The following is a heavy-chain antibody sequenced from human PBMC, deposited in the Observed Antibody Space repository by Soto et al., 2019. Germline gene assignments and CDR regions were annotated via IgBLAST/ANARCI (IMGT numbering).Heavy chain of an antibody. CDR2: ISYDGRKK. Sequence: QVQLVESGGGVVQPGRSLRLSCAASGFILSSFAIHWVRQAPGKGLEWAAVISYDGRKKYYADSMKGRFTISRDNSKNTRYLQMNSLSADDTAVYYCARQDHSGSGWFDTWGQGTLVTVSS. D-gene: IGHD3-22*01. CDR3: ARQDHSGSGWFDT. V-gene: IGHV3-30*04. CDR1: GFILSSFA. J-gene: IGHJ5*02.